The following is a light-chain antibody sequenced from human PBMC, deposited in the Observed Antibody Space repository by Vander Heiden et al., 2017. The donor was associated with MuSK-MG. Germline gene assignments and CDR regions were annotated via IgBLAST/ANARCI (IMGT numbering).Light chain of an antibody. CDR3: QSYDSSRSGWV. Sequence: QSVLTQPPSVSGAPGQRVTISCTGSSSNIGAGYDVHWSQQLPGTTPKLLLYGDSNRHSGVPDRFSGSKYGTTATLTTTGLQAEEEADYYCQSYDSSRSGWVFGGGTKLTVL. V-gene: IGLV1-40*01. J-gene: IGLJ3*02. CDR1: SSNIGAGYD. CDR2: GDS.